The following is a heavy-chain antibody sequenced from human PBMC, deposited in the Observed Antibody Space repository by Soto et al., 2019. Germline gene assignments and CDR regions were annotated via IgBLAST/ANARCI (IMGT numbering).Heavy chain of an antibody. J-gene: IGHJ4*02. CDR3: AHRPSGWYLFDS. Sequence: SGPTLGTHTDPHADLHLLWVLTQHCGLGVGWIRQPPGKALEWLALIYWNDDKRYSPSLKARLTITKDTSKNQVVLTMTNMDPVDTATYYCAHRPSGWYLFDSWGQGTLVTVSS. CDR1: VLTQHCGLG. D-gene: IGHD6-19*01. V-gene: IGHV2-5*01. CDR2: IYWNDDK.